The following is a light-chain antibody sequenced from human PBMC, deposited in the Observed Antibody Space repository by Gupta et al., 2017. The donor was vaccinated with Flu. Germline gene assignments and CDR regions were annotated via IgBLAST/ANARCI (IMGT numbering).Light chain of an antibody. CDR2: DVS. J-gene: IGLJ2*01. V-gene: IGLV2-14*01. Sequence: QSALTQPASVSGSPGQSITISCTGTTSDVGGYNSVSWYQQRPGTAPKLMIYDVSNRPSGISNRFSGSKSGNTASLTISGLQAEDEADYYCSSYKSGSTLVGAFGGGTKLTVL. CDR1: TSDVGGYNS. CDR3: SSYKSGSTLVGA.